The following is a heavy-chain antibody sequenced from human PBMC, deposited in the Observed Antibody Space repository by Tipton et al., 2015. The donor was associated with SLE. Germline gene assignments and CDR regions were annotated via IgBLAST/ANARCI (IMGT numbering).Heavy chain of an antibody. Sequence: TLSLTCAVYGGSFSGYYWSWIRQPPGKGLEWLGQINHSGSTNYNPSLKSRVAISVDTSKNQFSLKLSSVTAADTTVYYCAGRGATGAFDIWGQGTMVTVSS. CDR1: GGSFSGYY. CDR3: AGRGATGAFDI. CDR2: INHSGST. J-gene: IGHJ3*02. D-gene: IGHD4/OR15-4a*01. V-gene: IGHV4-34*01.